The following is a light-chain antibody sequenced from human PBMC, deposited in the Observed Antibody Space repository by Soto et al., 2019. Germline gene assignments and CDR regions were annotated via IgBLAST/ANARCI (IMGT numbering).Light chain of an antibody. CDR1: RSVSSY. CDR3: QQYDNLPYT. Sequence: DIQMTQSPSSLSASVGDRVTITCRASRSVSSYLNWYQQKPGKAPKLLIYDASNLETGVPSRFSGSGSGTDFTFTISSLQPEDIATYYCQQYDNLPYTFGQGTKVDIK. J-gene: IGKJ2*01. V-gene: IGKV1-33*01. CDR2: DAS.